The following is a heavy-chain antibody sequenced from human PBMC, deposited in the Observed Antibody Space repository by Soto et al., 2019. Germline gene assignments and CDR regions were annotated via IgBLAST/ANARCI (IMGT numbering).Heavy chain of an antibody. CDR2: ISYDGSNK. CDR1: GFTFSSSG. D-gene: IGHD1-20*01. Sequence: GGSLRLSCAASGFTFSSSGMHWVRQAPGKGLEWVAVISYDGSNKFYADSVKGRFTISRDNFRNTLYLQMNSLRAEDTAVYYCAKEFHSWNYFDYWGQGTLVTV. CDR3: AKEFHSWNYFDY. V-gene: IGHV3-30*18. J-gene: IGHJ4*02.